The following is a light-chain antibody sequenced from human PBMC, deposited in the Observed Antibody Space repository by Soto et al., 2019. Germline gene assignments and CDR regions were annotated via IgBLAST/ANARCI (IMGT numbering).Light chain of an antibody. J-gene: IGLJ1*01. CDR3: CSYAGSSTRYV. CDR2: EVS. V-gene: IGLV2-23*02. CDR1: SSDVGSYNL. Sequence: QSALTQPASVSGSRGQSITISCTGTSSDVGSYNLVSWYQQHPGKAPKLMIYEVSKRPSGVSNRFSGSKSGNTASLTISGLQAEDEADYYCCSYAGSSTRYVFGTGTKLTVL.